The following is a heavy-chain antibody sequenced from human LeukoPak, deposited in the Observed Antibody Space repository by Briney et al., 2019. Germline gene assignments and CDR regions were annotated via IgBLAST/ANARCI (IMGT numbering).Heavy chain of an antibody. CDR3: ARGDGYNYNSFDI. J-gene: IGHJ3*02. Sequence: GGSLRLSCAASGFTFSSYAMSWVRQAPGKGLEWVSAISGSGGSTYYADSVKGRFTISRDNSKNTLYLQMNSLRAEDTAVYYCARGDGYNYNSFDIWGQGTMVTVSS. V-gene: IGHV3-23*01. CDR1: GFTFSSYA. D-gene: IGHD5-24*01. CDR2: ISGSGGST.